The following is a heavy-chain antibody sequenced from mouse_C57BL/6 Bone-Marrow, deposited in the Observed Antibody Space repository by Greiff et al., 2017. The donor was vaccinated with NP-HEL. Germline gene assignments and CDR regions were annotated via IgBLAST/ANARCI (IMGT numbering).Heavy chain of an antibody. Sequence: QVQLQQPGAELVMPGASVKLSCKASGYTFTSYWMHWVKQRPGQGLEWIGEIDPSDSYTNYNQKFKGKSTLTVDKSSSTAYMQLSSLTSEDSAVYYCARRGYRAYDYWYFDVWGTGTTVTVSP. V-gene: IGHV1-69*01. CDR3: ARRGYRAYDYWYFDV. J-gene: IGHJ1*03. CDR1: GYTFTSYW. CDR2: IDPSDSYT. D-gene: IGHD3-3*01.